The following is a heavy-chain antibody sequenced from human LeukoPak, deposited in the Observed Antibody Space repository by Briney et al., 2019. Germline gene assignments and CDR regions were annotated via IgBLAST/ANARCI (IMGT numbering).Heavy chain of an antibody. V-gene: IGHV3-30*02. Sequence: GGSLRLSCAASGFTFSSYGMHWVRQAPGKGLEWVAFIRYDGSNKYYTDSVKGRFTISRDNAKNSLYLQMNSLRVEDTAIYYCASNLASSFHIWGQGKMVIVSS. CDR2: IRYDGSNK. CDR1: GFTFSSYG. J-gene: IGHJ3*02. D-gene: IGHD3-10*01. CDR3: ASNLASSFHI.